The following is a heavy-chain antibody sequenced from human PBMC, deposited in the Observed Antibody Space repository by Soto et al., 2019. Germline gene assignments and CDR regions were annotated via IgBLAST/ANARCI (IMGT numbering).Heavy chain of an antibody. Sequence: TLSLTCNVSDDSLSTYYWSWIRQSAGKGLEWIGRIYASGSTNYNPSLKGRVSMSVDTSKKQFSLKMMSVTAADTAMYYCARSAIPRGGWFRPWGQGVLVTVSS. CDR3: ARSAIPRGGWFRP. D-gene: IGHD2-21*01. CDR1: DDSLSTYY. J-gene: IGHJ5*02. CDR2: IYASGST. V-gene: IGHV4-4*07.